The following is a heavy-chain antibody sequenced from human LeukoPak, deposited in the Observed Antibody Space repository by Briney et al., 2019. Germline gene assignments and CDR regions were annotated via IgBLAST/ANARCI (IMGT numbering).Heavy chain of an antibody. J-gene: IGHJ4*02. CDR1: GFTFSGYW. CDR2: INSDGSTT. CDR3: ARVIYSGWQGELSD. V-gene: IGHV3-74*01. D-gene: IGHD6-19*01. Sequence: GGSLRLSCAASGFTFSGYWMHWGRQAPGKGLVWVSRINSDGSTTSYADSVMGRFTISRDNAKNTLYLQMNSLRAEDTAVYYCARVIYSGWQGELSDWGQGSLVTIS.